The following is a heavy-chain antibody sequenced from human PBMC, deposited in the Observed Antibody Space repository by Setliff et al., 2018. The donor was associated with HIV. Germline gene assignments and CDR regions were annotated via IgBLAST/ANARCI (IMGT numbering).Heavy chain of an antibody. V-gene: IGHV4-34*01. CDR3: ARGGAVAGS. D-gene: IGHD6-19*01. CDR2: ITDDGTA. J-gene: IGHJ4*02. CDR1: GGSLTNYY. Sequence: PSETLSLTCAVYGGSLTNYYWSWIRQSPGKGLEWIGEITDDGTATYTSSLKSRVTISLDTSKNQLSLKVNSVTAADTAVYYCARGGAVAGSWGQGTLVTVSS.